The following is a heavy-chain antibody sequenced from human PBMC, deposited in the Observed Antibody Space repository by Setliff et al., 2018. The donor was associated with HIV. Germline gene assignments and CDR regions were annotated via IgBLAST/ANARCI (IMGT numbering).Heavy chain of an antibody. V-gene: IGHV5-51*01. CDR3: ARRYKYYYATTGCTSDL. D-gene: IGHD3-10*01. CDR2: IYPGDSET. J-gene: IGHJ3*01. Sequence: GESLKISCKGSGYKFGDYWIGWVRQMPGKGPEWMGIIYPGDSETRHSPSFEGQVTISADKSISTAYLKWNSLKASDTAMYYCARRYKYYYATTGCTSDLWGQGTMVTVSS. CDR1: GYKFGDYW.